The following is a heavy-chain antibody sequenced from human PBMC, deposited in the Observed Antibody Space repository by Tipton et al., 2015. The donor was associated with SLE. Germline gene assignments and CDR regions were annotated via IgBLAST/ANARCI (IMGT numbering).Heavy chain of an antibody. V-gene: IGHV4-34*01. J-gene: IGHJ4*02. CDR2: INHSGGT. Sequence: TLSLTCTVSGGSISNYFWSWIRQPPGKGLEWIGEINHSGGTDYNPSLKSRVTISVDTSKNQFSLKLTSVTAADTAVYYCARGKGTFDYWGQGTLVTVSS. CDR1: GGSISNYF. CDR3: ARGKGTFDY. D-gene: IGHD1-1*01.